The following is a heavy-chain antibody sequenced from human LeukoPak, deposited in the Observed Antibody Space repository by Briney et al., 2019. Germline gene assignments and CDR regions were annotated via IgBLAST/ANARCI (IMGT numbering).Heavy chain of an antibody. J-gene: IGHJ6*02. V-gene: IGHV3-30*18. CDR2: ISYDGSNK. D-gene: IGHD2-2*01. CDR3: AKDLPYCSSTSCYWIVNGMDV. CDR1: GFTFSSYG. Sequence: SGGSLRLSCAASGFTFSSYGMHWVRKAPGKGLEWVAVISYDGSNKYYADSVKGRFTISRDNSKNTLYLQMNSLRAEDTAVYYCAKDLPYCSSTSCYWIVNGMDVWGQGTTVTVSS.